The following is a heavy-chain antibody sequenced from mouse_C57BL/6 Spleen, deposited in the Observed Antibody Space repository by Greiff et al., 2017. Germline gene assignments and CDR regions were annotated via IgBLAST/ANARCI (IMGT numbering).Heavy chain of an antibody. J-gene: IGHJ2*01. D-gene: IGHD4-1*01. CDR1: GYTFTSYW. CDR3: ARAFNWYFDY. V-gene: IGHV1-55*01. CDR2: IYPGSGST. Sequence: QVQLKQSGAELVKPGASVKMSCKASGYTFTSYWITWVKQRPGQGLEWIGDIYPGSGSTNYNEKFKSKATLTVDTSSSTAYMQLSSLTSEDSAVYYCARAFNWYFDYWGQGTTLTVSS.